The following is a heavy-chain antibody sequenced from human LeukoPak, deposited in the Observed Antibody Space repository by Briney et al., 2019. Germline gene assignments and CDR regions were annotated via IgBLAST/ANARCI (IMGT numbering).Heavy chain of an antibody. J-gene: IGHJ4*02. Sequence: GSLRLSCTASGFNYSNYAMNWVRQAPGKGLEWVAGISGRGNGTYYADSVKGRFTISRDNAKNSLYLQMNSLRAEDTAVYYCAAFGIAAAGKDYWGQGTLVTVSS. CDR1: GFNYSNYA. D-gene: IGHD6-13*01. CDR3: AAFGIAAAGKDY. CDR2: ISGRGNGT. V-gene: IGHV3-21*01.